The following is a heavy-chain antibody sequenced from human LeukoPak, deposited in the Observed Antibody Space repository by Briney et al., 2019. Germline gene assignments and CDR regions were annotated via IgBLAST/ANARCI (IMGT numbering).Heavy chain of an antibody. D-gene: IGHD3-3*01. Sequence: SETLSLTCAVYGGSFSGYYWSWIRQPPGKGLEWIGEINHSGSTNYNPSLKSRVTISVDTSKNQFSLKLSSVTAADTAVYYCARGNVVLRFLEWYHPGFDPWGQGTLVTVSS. CDR2: INHSGST. J-gene: IGHJ5*02. CDR1: GGSFSGYY. V-gene: IGHV4-34*01. CDR3: ARGNVVLRFLEWYHPGFDP.